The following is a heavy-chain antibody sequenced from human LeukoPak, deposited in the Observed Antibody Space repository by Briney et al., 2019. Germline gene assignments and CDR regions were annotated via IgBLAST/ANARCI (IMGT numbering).Heavy chain of an antibody. CDR1: GFTFSSYS. V-gene: IGHV3-74*01. J-gene: IGHJ3*02. Sequence: GGSLRLSCAASGFTFSSYSINWVRQAPGKGLVWVSRFFSDGSRTNYADSVKGRFTISGDNAKNTQSLQMNSLRAEDTAVYYCPRSGRGGAFDIWGQGTMVTVSS. CDR3: PRSGRGGAFDI. D-gene: IGHD1-26*01. CDR2: FFSDGSRT.